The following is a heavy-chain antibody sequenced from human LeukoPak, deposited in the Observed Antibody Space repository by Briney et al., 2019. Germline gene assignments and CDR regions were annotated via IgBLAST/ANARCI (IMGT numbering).Heavy chain of an antibody. Sequence: SETLSLTCAVSGGSVSSSTWSWIRQPPGKGLEWIGYIYYSGDTNYNPSLKSRVIISVDTSKNQFSLKLNSVTAADTAVYYCAGGDCIGGACQLTFDYWGQGTLVAVSS. CDR2: IYYSGDT. J-gene: IGHJ4*02. CDR3: AGGDCIGGACQLTFDY. CDR1: GGSVSSST. D-gene: IGHD2-8*02. V-gene: IGHV4-59*08.